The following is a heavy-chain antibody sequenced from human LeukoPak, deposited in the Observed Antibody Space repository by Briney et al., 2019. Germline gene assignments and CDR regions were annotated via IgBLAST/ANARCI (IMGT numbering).Heavy chain of an antibody. J-gene: IGHJ4*02. CDR2: IYYSGST. V-gene: IGHV4-39*07. D-gene: IGHD2-2*01. CDR1: GGSISSSSYY. CDR3: ATFLGPYRSSITCADY. Sequence: SETLSLTCTVSGGSISSSSYYWGWIRQPPGKGLEWIGSIYYSGSTYYNPSLKSRVTISVDTSKNQFSLKLSSVTAADTAVYYCATFLGPYRSSITCADYWGQGTLVTVSS.